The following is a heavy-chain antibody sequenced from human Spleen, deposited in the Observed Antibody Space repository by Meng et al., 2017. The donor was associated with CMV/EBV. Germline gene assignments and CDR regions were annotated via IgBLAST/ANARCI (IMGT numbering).Heavy chain of an antibody. D-gene: IGHD2-21*01. CDR3: AKDWAAIGYYYGMDV. Sequence: GGSLRLSCAASGFTFDDYAMHWVRQAPGKGLEWVSGISWNSGSIGYADSVKGRFTISRDNAKNSLYLQMNSLRAEDTALYYCAKDWAAIGYYYGMDVWGQGTTVTVSS. V-gene: IGHV3-9*01. CDR1: GFTFDDYA. CDR2: ISWNSGSI. J-gene: IGHJ6*02.